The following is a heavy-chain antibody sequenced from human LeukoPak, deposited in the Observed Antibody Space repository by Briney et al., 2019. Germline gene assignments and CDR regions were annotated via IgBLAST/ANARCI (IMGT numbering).Heavy chain of an antibody. Sequence: PGGSLRLSCAASGFIFSSYAMSWVRQAPGKGLEWVSAISGSGGSTYYADSVKGRFTISRDNSKNTLYLQMNSLRAEDTAVYYCAKDRAFTMVRGNWFDPWGQGTLVTVSS. J-gene: IGHJ5*02. CDR1: GFIFSSYA. CDR2: ISGSGGST. D-gene: IGHD3-10*01. CDR3: AKDRAFTMVRGNWFDP. V-gene: IGHV3-23*01.